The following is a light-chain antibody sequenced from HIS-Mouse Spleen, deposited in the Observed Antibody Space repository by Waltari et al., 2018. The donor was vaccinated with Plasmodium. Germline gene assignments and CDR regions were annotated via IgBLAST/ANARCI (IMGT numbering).Light chain of an antibody. V-gene: IGKV1-8*01. CDR3: QQYYSYPGT. Sequence: AIRMTQSPSSFSASTGDRVTITCRASQGSSSYLAWYQQKPGKAPKLLIYAASTLQSGVPSRLSGSGSGTDFTLTISCLQSEDFATYYCQQYYSYPGTFGPGTKVDIK. J-gene: IGKJ3*01. CDR1: QGSSSY. CDR2: AAS.